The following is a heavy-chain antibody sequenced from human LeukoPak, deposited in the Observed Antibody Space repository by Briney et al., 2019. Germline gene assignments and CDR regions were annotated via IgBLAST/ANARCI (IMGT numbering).Heavy chain of an antibody. CDR1: GGSISSYY. Sequence: SETLSLTCTVSGGSISSYYWSWIRQPPGKGLEWIGYIYYSGSTNYNPSLKSRVAISVDTSKNQFSLKLSSVTAADTAVYYCARDKVVVPAAPYYYYYGMDVWGQGTTVTVSS. J-gene: IGHJ6*02. CDR2: IYYSGST. D-gene: IGHD2-2*01. CDR3: ARDKVVVPAAPYYYYYGMDV. V-gene: IGHV4-59*01.